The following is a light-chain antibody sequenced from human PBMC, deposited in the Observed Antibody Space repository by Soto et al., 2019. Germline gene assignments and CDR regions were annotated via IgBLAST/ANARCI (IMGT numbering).Light chain of an antibody. Sequence: DIQMTQSPSSLSASVGDRVTITCRASQGISSYLNWYQQKPGKAPKLLIYAASSLQSGVPSRFSGSRSGTDFTLTISSLQPEDFATYYCQQSYSTPLFGGGTKVEIK. J-gene: IGKJ4*01. V-gene: IGKV1-39*01. CDR1: QGISSY. CDR3: QQSYSTPL. CDR2: AAS.